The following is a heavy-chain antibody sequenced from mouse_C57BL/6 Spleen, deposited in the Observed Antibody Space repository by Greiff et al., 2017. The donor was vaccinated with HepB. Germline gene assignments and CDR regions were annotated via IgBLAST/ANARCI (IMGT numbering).Heavy chain of an antibody. V-gene: IGHV1-15*01. CDR3: TRSPYAPAWFAY. CDR2: IDPETGGT. D-gene: IGHD2-10*02. CDR1: GYTFTDYE. J-gene: IGHJ3*01. Sequence: QVQLKESGAELVRPGASVTLSCKASGYTFTDYEMHWVKQTPVHGLEWIGAIDPETGGTAYNQKFKGKAILTADKSSSTAYMELRSLTSEDSAVYYCTRSPYAPAWFAYWGQGTLVTVSA.